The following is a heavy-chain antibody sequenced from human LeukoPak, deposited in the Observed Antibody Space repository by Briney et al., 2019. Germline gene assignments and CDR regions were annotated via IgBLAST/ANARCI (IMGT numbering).Heavy chain of an antibody. V-gene: IGHV4-59*01. CDR1: GGSISTYY. CDR2: IYYSGST. Sequence: SETLSLTCTVSGGSISTYYWSWIRQPPGKGLEWIGYIYYSGSTNYNPSLKSRVTISVDTSKNQFSLKLSSVTAADTAVYYCARDGSYGAFDIWGQGTMVTVSS. J-gene: IGHJ3*02. CDR3: ARDGSYGAFDI. D-gene: IGHD1-26*01.